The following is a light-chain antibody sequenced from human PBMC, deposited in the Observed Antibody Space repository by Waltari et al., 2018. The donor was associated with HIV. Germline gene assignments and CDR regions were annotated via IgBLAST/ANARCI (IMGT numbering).Light chain of an antibody. J-gene: IGKJ4*01. V-gene: IGKV3D-15*01. Sequence: EIVMTQSPCALSVSPGEGASLSCRASQSVSTSLAWYQQKPGQTPTLIVYDASTRATGIPDRFSGGGSGTDFTLTISSLQSEDFAVYYCQQYKNWPLTFGGGTKVETK. CDR1: QSVSTS. CDR3: QQYKNWPLT. CDR2: DAS.